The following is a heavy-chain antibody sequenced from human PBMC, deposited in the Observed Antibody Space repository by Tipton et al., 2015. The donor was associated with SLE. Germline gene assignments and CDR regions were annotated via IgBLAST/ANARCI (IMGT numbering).Heavy chain of an antibody. CDR1: GGSISSYY. V-gene: IGHV4-59*08. CDR3: AIYNRASWGAFDV. D-gene: IGHD1-14*01. CDR2: MYYSGST. Sequence: TLSLTCTVSGGSISSYYWSWTRQPPGKGLEWIGYMYYSGSTYYNPSLKSRVTISVDTSKNQFSLKLSSVTAADTALYYRAIYNRASWGAFDVWGQGTMVSVSS. J-gene: IGHJ3*01.